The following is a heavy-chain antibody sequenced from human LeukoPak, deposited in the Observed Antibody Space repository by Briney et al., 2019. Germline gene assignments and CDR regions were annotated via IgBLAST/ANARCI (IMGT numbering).Heavy chain of an antibody. CDR2: IYYSGTT. Sequence: SETLSLTCTVSGGSIISNTYYWGWIRQPPGKGLEWIGSIYYSGTTYYNPSLKSRVTISVDTSKNQFSLKLSSVTAADTAVYYCARLPVRYYYCMDVWGKGTTVTVSS. CDR1: GGSIISNTYY. V-gene: IGHV4-39*01. J-gene: IGHJ6*03. CDR3: ARLPVRYYYCMDV.